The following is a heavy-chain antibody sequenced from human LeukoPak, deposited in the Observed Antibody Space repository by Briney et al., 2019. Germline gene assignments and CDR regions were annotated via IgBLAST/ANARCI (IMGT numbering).Heavy chain of an antibody. Sequence: SVKVSCKASGGTFSSYAISWVRQAPGQGLEWMGRIIPILGIANYAQKFQGRVTITADKSTSTAYMELSSLRSEDTAIYYCARTEWAFDAFDIWGQGTMVTVSS. CDR2: IIPILGIA. CDR3: ARTEWAFDAFDI. V-gene: IGHV1-69*04. CDR1: GGTFSSYA. J-gene: IGHJ3*02. D-gene: IGHD2-8*01.